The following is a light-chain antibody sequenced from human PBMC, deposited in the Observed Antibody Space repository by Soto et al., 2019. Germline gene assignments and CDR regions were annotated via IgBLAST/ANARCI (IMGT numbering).Light chain of an antibody. J-gene: IGLJ2*01. CDR1: SSDVGGYNY. V-gene: IGLV2-14*01. CDR3: SSYTSSSTLV. Sequence: QSALTQPASVSGSTGQSITISCTGTSSDVGGYNYVSWYQQHPGKAPKLMIYDVSNRPSGVSNRFSGSKSGNTASLTISGLQAEYEADYYCSSYTSSSTLVFGGGTKRTVL. CDR2: DVS.